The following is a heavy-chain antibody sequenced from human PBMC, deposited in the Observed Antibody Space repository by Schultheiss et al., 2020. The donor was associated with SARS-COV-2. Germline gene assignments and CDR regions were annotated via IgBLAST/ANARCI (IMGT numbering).Heavy chain of an antibody. CDR1: GFTFSSYW. CDR2: INSDGSST. V-gene: IGHV3-74*01. Sequence: GGSLRLSCAASGFTFSSYWMHWVRQAPGKGLVWVSRINSDGSSTSYADSVKGRFTISRDNAKNTLYLQMNSLRAEDTAVYYCARVYRGVVIYYYYYYMDVWGKGTTVTVSS. J-gene: IGHJ6*03. CDR3: ARVYRGVVIYYYYYYMDV. D-gene: IGHD3-3*01.